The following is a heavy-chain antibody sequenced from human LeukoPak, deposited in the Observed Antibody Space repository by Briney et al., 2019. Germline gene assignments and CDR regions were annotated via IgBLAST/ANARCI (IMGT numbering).Heavy chain of an antibody. J-gene: IGHJ6*04. CDR2: IIPIFGTA. V-gene: IGHV1-69*06. CDR3: ARDRGPNVLRYFDPRGYYYYGMDV. D-gene: IGHD3-9*01. CDR1: GGTFSSYA. Sequence: SVKVSCKASGGTFSSYAISWVRQAPGQGLEWMGGIIPIFGTANYAQKFQGRVTITADKSTSTAYMELSSLRSEDTAVYYCARDRGPNVLRYFDPRGYYYYGMDVWGKGTTVTVPS.